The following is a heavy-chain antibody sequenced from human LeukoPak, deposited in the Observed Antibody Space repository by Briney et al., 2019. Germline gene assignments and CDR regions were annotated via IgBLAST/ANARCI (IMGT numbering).Heavy chain of an antibody. CDR2: TSSDLNVK. D-gene: IGHD3-10*01. V-gene: IGHV3-30-3*01. J-gene: IGHJ4*02. CDR1: GFTFRNYV. Sequence: SGGCLRLSCAASGFTFRNYVIHWVRQAPCKGLEWVAVTSSDLNVKLYADSVKGRFTISRDNSRSTLYLQMNSLRPEDTAIYYCAREGYYGSGSPPSLYFDYWGQGTLVTVSS. CDR3: AREGYYGSGSPPSLYFDY.